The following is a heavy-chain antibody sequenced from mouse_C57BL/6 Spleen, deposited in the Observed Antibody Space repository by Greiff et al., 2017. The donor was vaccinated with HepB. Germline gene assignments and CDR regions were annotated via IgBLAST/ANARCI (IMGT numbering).Heavy chain of an antibody. CDR2: INPNNGGT. CDR3: ARESLRRVSY. D-gene: IGHD2-12*01. J-gene: IGHJ2*01. V-gene: IGHV1-26*01. CDR1: GYTFTDYY. Sequence: EVQLQQSGPELVKPGASVKISCKASGYTFTDYYMNWVKQSHGKSLEWIGDINPNNGGTSYNQKFKGKATLTVDKSSSTAYMELRSLTSEDSAVYYCARESLRRVSYWGQGTTLTVSS.